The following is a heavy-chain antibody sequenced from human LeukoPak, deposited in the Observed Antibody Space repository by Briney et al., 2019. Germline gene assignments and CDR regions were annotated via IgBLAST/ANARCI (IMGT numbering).Heavy chain of an antibody. CDR1: GFTFSSYA. V-gene: IGHV3-48*04. CDR3: ARDWSAVAAPDYFDY. J-gene: IGHJ4*02. D-gene: IGHD6-19*01. Sequence: GRSLRLSCAASGFTFSSYAMHWVRQAPGKGLEWVSYISSTSSTIYYADSVQGRFTSSRDNAKNSLYLQMNSLTAEDTAVYFCARDWSAVAAPDYFDYWGQGTLVTVSA. CDR2: ISSTSSTI.